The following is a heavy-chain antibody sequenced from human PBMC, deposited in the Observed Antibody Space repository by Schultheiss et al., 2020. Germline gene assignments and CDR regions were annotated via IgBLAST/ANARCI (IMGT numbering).Heavy chain of an antibody. CDR3: ARAGPRDGYNFDY. D-gene: IGHD5-24*01. V-gene: IGHV3-30*03. CDR2: ISYDGSNK. CDR1: GFTFSSYG. J-gene: IGHJ4*02. Sequence: GGSLRLSCAASGFTFSSYGMHWVRQAPGKGLEWVAVISYDGSNKYYADSVKGRFTISRDNAKNSLYLQKNSLRAEDTAVYYCARAGPRDGYNFDYWGQGTLVTVSS.